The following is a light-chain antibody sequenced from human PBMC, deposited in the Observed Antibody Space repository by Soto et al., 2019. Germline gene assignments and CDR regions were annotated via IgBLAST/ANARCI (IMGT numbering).Light chain of an antibody. CDR3: AAWDDSQWSGV. V-gene: IGLV1-44*01. J-gene: IGLJ1*01. CDR2: SNN. Sequence: QSVLAQPPSAPGTPGQRVTISCSGSSSNIGSNTVNWYQQLPGTAPKLLIYSNNQRPSGVPDRFSGSKSGTSASLAISGLQSEDDADYYCAAWDDSQWSGVFGTGTKVPVL. CDR1: SSNIGSNT.